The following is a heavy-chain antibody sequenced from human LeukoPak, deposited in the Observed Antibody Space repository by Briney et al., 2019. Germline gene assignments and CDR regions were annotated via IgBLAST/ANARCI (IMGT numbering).Heavy chain of an antibody. CDR2: ISYDGSNK. V-gene: IGHV3-30*18. CDR1: GVTFSSYG. Sequence: GGSLRLSCAASGVTFSSYGMHLVRQAPGKGLEWVAVISYDGSNKYYADSVKGRFTISRDNSKNTLYLQMNSLRAEDTAVYYCAKVRGIAVAGILDYWGQGTLVTVSS. J-gene: IGHJ4*02. CDR3: AKVRGIAVAGILDY. D-gene: IGHD6-19*01.